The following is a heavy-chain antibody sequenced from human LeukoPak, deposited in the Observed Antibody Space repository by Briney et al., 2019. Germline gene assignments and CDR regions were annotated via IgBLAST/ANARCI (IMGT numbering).Heavy chain of an antibody. CDR2: ISGSGTI. D-gene: IGHD2-15*01. V-gene: IGHV4-4*07. CDR1: GGSIHSY. Sequence: PSETLSLTCTASGGSIHSYWSWIRQPAGKGLEWIGRISGSGTITYNPALQSRLTISIDTSKNQFSLKLMSVTAADTAVYYCARDRLRLGYERTNWFDPWGQGTLVTVSS. CDR3: ARDRLRLGYERTNWFDP. J-gene: IGHJ5*02.